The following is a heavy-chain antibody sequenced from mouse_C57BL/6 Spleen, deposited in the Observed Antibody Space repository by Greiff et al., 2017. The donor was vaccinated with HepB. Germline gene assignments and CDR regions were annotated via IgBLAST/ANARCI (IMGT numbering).Heavy chain of an antibody. CDR3: ARSDRQLWYFDV. CDR2: IYPGDGDT. Sequence: VKLMESGPELVKPGASVKISCKASGYAFSSSWMNWVKQRPGKGLEWIGRIYPGDGDTNYNGKFKGKATLTADKSSSPAYMQLSSLTSEDSAVYFCARSDRQLWYFDVWGTGTTVTVSS. D-gene: IGHD3-2*01. J-gene: IGHJ1*03. CDR1: GYAFSSSW. V-gene: IGHV1-82*01.